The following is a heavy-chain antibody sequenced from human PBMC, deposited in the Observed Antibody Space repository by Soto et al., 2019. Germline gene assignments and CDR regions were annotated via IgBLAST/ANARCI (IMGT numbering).Heavy chain of an antibody. V-gene: IGHV3-74*01. Sequence: AVSLRLSCVASGFTFRMYWMHWVRQVLRLNPFWVSRIMDDVTTTNYANTVRGRFTISTDNSKNTLNLQKNILKPADTAIYSCTRAPRADLSGTGAHWGQGTQVTASS. CDR2: IMDDVTTT. J-gene: IGHJ4*02. CDR1: GFTFRMYW. CDR3: TRAPRADLSGTGAH. D-gene: IGHD1-26*01.